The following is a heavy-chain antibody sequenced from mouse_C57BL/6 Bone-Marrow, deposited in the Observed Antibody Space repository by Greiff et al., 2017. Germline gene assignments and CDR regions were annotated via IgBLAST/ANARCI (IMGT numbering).Heavy chain of an antibody. D-gene: IGHD4-1*01. V-gene: IGHV1-72*01. CDR3: ARRGSGFPFAY. CDR2: IDPSSGGT. Sequence: VQLQQPGAELVKPGASVKLSCKASGYTFTSYWMHWVKQRPGRGLEWIGRIDPSSGGTKYNEKFKGKATLTVDKPSSTAYMQLSSLTSEDSAVDYCARRGSGFPFAYWGQGTMVTVSA. CDR1: GYTFTSYW. J-gene: IGHJ3*01.